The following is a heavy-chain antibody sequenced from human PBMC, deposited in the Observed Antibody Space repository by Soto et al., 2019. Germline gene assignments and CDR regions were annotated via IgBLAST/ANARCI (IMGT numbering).Heavy chain of an antibody. Sequence: QVQLVQSGGEVKKPGASVTVSCKASGYRFTRYGISWLRQAPGQGLEGMGWLGIYNGDTHYAQKRKGRVSMTADTATRTAYMALRDGSSDDSAVYYCARYRDATVIRDGARLGYWGHGTLGIVSS. CDR3: ARYRDATVIRDGARLGY. CDR2: LGIYNGDT. CDR1: GYRFTRYG. D-gene: IGHD2-21*01. V-gene: IGHV1-18*01. J-gene: IGHJ4*01.